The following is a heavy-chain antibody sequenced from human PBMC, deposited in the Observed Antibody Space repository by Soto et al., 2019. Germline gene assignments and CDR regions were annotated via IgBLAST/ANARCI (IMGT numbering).Heavy chain of an antibody. V-gene: IGHV3-21*01. Sequence: EVQLVVSGGGLVNPGGSLRLSCAASGFTFSSSSMNWVRQAPGKGLEWVSSITSSSSYIYYSDSVRGRFTIARDNAKNSLDVQMNSLRAEDTAVCYCARILFGYDAFHIWGQGTMVTVSS. CDR3: ARILFGYDAFHI. J-gene: IGHJ3*02. D-gene: IGHD3-10*02. CDR1: GFTFSSSS. CDR2: ITSSSSYI.